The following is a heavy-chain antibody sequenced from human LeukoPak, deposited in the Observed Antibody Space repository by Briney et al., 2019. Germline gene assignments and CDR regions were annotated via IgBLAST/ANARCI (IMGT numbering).Heavy chain of an antibody. CDR2: ISAYNGNT. V-gene: IGHV1-18*01. D-gene: IGHD3-22*01. CDR3: ARPLYYDSSGCFSH. Sequence: ASVKVSCKASGYTFTSYGISWVRQAPGQGLEWMGWISAYNGNTNYAQKLQGRVTMTTDTSTSTAYMELRGLRSDDTAVYYRARPLYYDSSGCFSHWGQGTLVTVSS. CDR1: GYTFTSYG. J-gene: IGHJ4*02.